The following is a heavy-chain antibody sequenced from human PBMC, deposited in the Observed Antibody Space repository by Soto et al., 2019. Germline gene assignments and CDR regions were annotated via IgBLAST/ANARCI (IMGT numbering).Heavy chain of an antibody. J-gene: IGHJ6*02. V-gene: IGHV3-30*03. Sequence: GGSLRLSCAASGFTFSSYGMHWVRQAPGKGLEWVAVISYDGSNKYYADSVKGRFTISRDNSKNTLYLQMNSLRAEDTAMYYSARRDPSYGSGSYYNRTKVHYYGMDVWGQGTTVTVSS. CDR1: GFTFSSYG. CDR2: ISYDGSNK. CDR3: ARRDPSYGSGSYYNRTKVHYYGMDV. D-gene: IGHD3-10*01.